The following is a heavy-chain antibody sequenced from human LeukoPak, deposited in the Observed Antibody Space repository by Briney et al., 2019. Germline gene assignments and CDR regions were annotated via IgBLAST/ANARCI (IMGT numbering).Heavy chain of an antibody. D-gene: IGHD3-10*01. V-gene: IGHV1-46*01. Sequence: ASVKVSCKASGYSFISYYMHWVRQAPGQGLEWMAMINPSGGSTTYAQKFQGRVTMSRDTSTNTVYMELSSLRSEDTAVYYCARSSGSGSYRLEYFQYWGQGTLVTVSS. CDR3: ARSSGSGSYRLEYFQY. CDR2: INPSGGST. J-gene: IGHJ1*01. CDR1: GYSFISYY.